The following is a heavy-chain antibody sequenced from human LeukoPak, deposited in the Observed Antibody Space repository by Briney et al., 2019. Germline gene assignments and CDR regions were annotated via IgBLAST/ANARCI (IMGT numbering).Heavy chain of an antibody. J-gene: IGHJ5*02. CDR1: GGSISSSSYY. Sequence: SETLSLTCTVSGGSISSSSYYWGWLRQPPGKGLEWNVSIYYSGSTYDNPSLKSRVTISVDTSKNQCSLKLSSVTAADTAEYYCARGEVVPAAIYWFDPWGQGTLVTVSA. CDR2: IYYSGST. CDR3: ARGEVVPAAIYWFDP. D-gene: IGHD2-2*01. V-gene: IGHV4-39*07.